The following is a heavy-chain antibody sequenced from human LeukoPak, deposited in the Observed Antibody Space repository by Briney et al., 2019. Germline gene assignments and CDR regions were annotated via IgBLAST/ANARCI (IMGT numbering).Heavy chain of an antibody. D-gene: IGHD6-13*01. CDR2: VFDSGGT. CDR1: GGSISNYW. CDR3: ARGYSSSCNYFDY. Sequence: SETLSLTCTVSGGSISNYWWSWIRQPPGKGLEWIGYVFDSGGTNYNPSLKSRVTISVDTSKKQFSLKLSSVTAADTAVYYCARGYSSSCNYFDYWGQGTLVTVSS. J-gene: IGHJ4*02. V-gene: IGHV4-59*01.